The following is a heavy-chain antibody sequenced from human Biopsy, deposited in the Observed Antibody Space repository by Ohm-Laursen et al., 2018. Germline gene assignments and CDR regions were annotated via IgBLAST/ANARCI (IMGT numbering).Heavy chain of an antibody. J-gene: IGHJ4*02. CDR3: ATTTMDTSGWYGNYFDS. CDR2: ISYGGNT. V-gene: IGHV4-59*08. D-gene: IGHD6-19*01. CDR1: SGSISSYY. Sequence: TLSLTCTVSSGSISSYYWSWIRQPPGKGLEWIGYISYGGNTNYNPSLKSRVTMSVDTSKNQFSLKVYSVTAADTAIYYCATTTMDTSGWYGNYFDSWGQGALVTVSS.